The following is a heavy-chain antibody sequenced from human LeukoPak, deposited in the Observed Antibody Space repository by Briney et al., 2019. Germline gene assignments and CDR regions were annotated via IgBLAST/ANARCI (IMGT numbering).Heavy chain of an antibody. V-gene: IGHV3-21*04. CDR2: ISSSSSNI. J-gene: IGHJ6*03. CDR3: ARHGSITMVRGKRRYYYMDV. Sequence: GGSLRLSCAASGFTFSSYSMNWVRQAPGKGLEWVSSISSSSSNIYYADSVKGRFTISRDNSKNTLYLQMNSLRAEDTAVYYCARHGSITMVRGKRRYYYMDVWGKGTTVTISS. D-gene: IGHD3-10*01. CDR1: GFTFSSYS.